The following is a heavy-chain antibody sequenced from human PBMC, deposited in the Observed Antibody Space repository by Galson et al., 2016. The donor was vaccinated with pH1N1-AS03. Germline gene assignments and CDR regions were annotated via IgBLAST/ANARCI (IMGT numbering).Heavy chain of an antibody. V-gene: IGHV3-21*01. CDR1: GFTFSTYS. D-gene: IGHD2-2*01. CDR3: AREISTGDY. J-gene: IGHJ4*02. Sequence: SLRLSCAASGFTFSTYSMNWVRQAPGKGLEWVSSISGDGTYIYYADSVKGRFTISRDNAKNSLYLQMNSLRAEDTDVYYCAREISTGDYWGQGTLVTVSS. CDR2: ISGDGTYI.